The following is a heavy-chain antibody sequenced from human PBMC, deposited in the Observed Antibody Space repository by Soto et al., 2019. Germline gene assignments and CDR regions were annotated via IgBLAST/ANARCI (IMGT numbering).Heavy chain of an antibody. CDR1: GFTFSSYA. Sequence: GSLRLSCAASGFTFSSYAMSWVRQAPGKGLEWVSAISGSGGSTYYADSVKGRFTISRDNSKNTLYLQMNSLRAEDTAVYYCAKGGRITIFGVVISGSDHYYYGMDVWGQGTTVTVSS. CDR3: AKGGRITIFGVVISGSDHYYYGMDV. CDR2: ISGSGGST. D-gene: IGHD3-3*01. V-gene: IGHV3-23*01. J-gene: IGHJ6*02.